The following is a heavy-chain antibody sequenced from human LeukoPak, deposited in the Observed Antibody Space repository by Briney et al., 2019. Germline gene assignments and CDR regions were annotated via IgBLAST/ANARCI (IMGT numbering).Heavy chain of an antibody. J-gene: IGHJ4*02. CDR3: ARGNRGYETFDY. CDR2: VYASGNT. D-gene: IGHD5-12*01. Sequence: SETLSLTCTVSGGSITPYYWSWIRHPAGKGLEWIGRVYASGNTKYNPSLKSRVTMSVDTSKSQVSLNMTSATAADTAVYFCARGNRGYETFDYWGQGALVTVSS. V-gene: IGHV4-4*07. CDR1: GGSITPYY.